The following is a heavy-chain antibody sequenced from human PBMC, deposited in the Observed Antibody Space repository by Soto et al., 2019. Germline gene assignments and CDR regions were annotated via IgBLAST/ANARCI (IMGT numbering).Heavy chain of an antibody. V-gene: IGHV3-48*03. Sequence: GSLRLSCAASGXTLSSYEMNWVRQAPGKGLEWVSYISSSGSTIYYAESVKGRFTISRDKAKNSLYLQMNSLRDQDTPVYYCARDFGTPAASKRSGSGYWGQGTLVTVS. D-gene: IGHD1-1*01. J-gene: IGHJ4*02. CDR3: ARDFGTPAASKRSGSGY. CDR2: ISSSGSTI. CDR1: GXTLSSYE.